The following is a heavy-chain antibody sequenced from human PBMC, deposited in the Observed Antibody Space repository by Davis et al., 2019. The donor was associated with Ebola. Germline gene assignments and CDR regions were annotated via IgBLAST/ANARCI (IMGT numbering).Heavy chain of an antibody. CDR1: GYTFTSYY. CDR3: ATVKAARPSYYYGMDV. Sequence: AALVKVSCKASGYTFTSYYMHWVRQAPGKGLEWMGGFDPEDGETIYAQKFQGRVTMTEDTSTDTAYMELSSLRSEDTAVYYCATVKAARPSYYYGMDVWGQGTTVTVSS. D-gene: IGHD6-6*01. V-gene: IGHV1-24*01. CDR2: FDPEDGET. J-gene: IGHJ6*02.